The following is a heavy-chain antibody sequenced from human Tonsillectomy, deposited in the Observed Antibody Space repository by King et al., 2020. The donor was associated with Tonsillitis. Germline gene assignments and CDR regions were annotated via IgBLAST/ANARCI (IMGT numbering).Heavy chain of an antibody. CDR2: IYSSGST. CDR1: GDSITSSTYY. J-gene: IGHJ4*02. V-gene: IGHV4-39*01. Sequence: QLQESGPGLVKPSETLSLTCTVSGDSITSSTYYSGWIRQPPGKGLECIGNIYSSGSTYYNPSLKSRVTISVDTSKNQFSLKLTSVTAADTAVYYCARSLRWLATYYFDSWGQGTLVTVSS. D-gene: IGHD6-19*01. CDR3: ARSLRWLATYYFDS.